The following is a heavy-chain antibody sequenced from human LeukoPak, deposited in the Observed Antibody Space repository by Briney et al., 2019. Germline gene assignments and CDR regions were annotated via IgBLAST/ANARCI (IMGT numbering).Heavy chain of an antibody. J-gene: IGHJ4*02. Sequence: GGSLKISCKGSGYNFSTYWIGWVRQMPGKGLEWMGIIHPSDSDTRYSPSFQGQVTISADKSISTAYLQWSSLKALDTAMYYCARRLYDSGWYLDYWGQGTLVTVSS. CDR2: IHPSDSDT. CDR3: ARRLYDSGWYLDY. V-gene: IGHV5-51*01. CDR1: GYNFSTYW. D-gene: IGHD6-19*01.